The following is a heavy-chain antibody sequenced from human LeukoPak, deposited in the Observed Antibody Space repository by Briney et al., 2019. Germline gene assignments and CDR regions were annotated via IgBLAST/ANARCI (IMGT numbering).Heavy chain of an antibody. CDR2: INQDGSQK. CDR3: VSTGSVLDY. J-gene: IGHJ4*02. D-gene: IGHD3-10*01. V-gene: IGHV3-7*01. CDR1: GFSFSSYW. Sequence: GGSLRLSCASSGFSFSSYWMTWVRQAPGKGLEWVANINQDGSQKYYVDSVKGRFTISRDNAKNSLHLQMNSLRVEDMAVYYCVSTGSVLDYWGQGTLVTVSS.